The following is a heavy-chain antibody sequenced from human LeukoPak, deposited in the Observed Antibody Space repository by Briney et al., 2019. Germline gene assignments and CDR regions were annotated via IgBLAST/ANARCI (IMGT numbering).Heavy chain of an antibody. V-gene: IGHV3-7*01. CDR3: ARDPLGYGMDV. J-gene: IGHJ6*01. CDR2: IKRDGSEK. CDR1: GFTFDSYW. Sequence: GGSLRLSCAVSGFTFDSYWMTWVREAPGKGLEWVANIKRDGSEKYYVDSVKGRFTISRDNAKNSLYLQMNSLRAEDTALYYCARDPLGYGMDVWGQGTTVTVSS.